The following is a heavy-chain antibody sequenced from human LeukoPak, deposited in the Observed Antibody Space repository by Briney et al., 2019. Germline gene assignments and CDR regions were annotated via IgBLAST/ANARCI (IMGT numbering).Heavy chain of an antibody. D-gene: IGHD6-13*01. J-gene: IGHJ1*01. CDR1: GFTFSDHY. Sequence: GGSLRLSCAASGFTFSDHYMSWIRQAPGKGLEWVSYISHTGTTMYYADSVKGRFTISRDNSKNTLYLQMNSLRAEDTAVYYCAKDRQGIAAAGITEGYFQHWGQGTLVTVSS. CDR2: ISHTGTTM. V-gene: IGHV3-11*04. CDR3: AKDRQGIAAAGITEGYFQH.